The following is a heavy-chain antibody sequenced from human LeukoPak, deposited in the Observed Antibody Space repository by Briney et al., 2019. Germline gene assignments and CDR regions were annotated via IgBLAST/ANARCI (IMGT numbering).Heavy chain of an antibody. D-gene: IGHD2-21*02. Sequence: SETLSLTCTVSGGSISSGGYYWSWIRQHPGKGLEWIGYIYYSGSTYYNPSLKSRVTISVDTSKNQFSLKLSSVTAADTAVYYCAREAGVVVTGYLDLCGRGTLVTVSS. J-gene: IGHJ2*01. CDR1: GGSISSGGYY. CDR2: IYYSGST. V-gene: IGHV4-31*03. CDR3: AREAGVVVTGYLDL.